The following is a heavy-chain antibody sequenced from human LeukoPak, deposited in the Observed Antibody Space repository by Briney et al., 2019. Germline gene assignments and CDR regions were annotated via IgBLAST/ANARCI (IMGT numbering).Heavy chain of an antibody. CDR1: GGSISSSSYY. CDR3: ARTDYYYYGMDV. D-gene: IGHD2-21*02. CDR2: IYYSGNT. J-gene: IGHJ6*02. Sequence: ETLSLTCTVSGGSISSSSYYWGWLRQPPGTGLEWIGSIYYSGNTYSNPSLKSRVTISVDTSKNQFSLKLSSVTAADTAVYYCARTDYYYYGMDVWGQGTTVTVSS. V-gene: IGHV4-39*01.